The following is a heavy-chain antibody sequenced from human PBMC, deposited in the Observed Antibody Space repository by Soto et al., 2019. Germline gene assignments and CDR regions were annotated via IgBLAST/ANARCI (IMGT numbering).Heavy chain of an antibody. CDR2: INAGNGNT. CDR3: ARGPTAAADWFDP. J-gene: IGHJ5*02. CDR1: GYTFTTYA. V-gene: IGHV1-3*05. Sequence: QVQLVQSGAEQKKPGASERVSCKASGYTFTTYAMHWVRQAPGQRLEWMGWINAGNGNTKYSQKFRGRVTITRDTSASTAYMELSSLRSEDTAVYYCARGPTAAADWFDPWGQGTLVTVSS. D-gene: IGHD6-13*01.